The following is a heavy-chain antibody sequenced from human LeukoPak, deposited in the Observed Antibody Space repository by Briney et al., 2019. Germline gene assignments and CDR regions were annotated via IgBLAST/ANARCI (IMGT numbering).Heavy chain of an antibody. V-gene: IGHV3-21*01. CDR2: ISSSSSYT. D-gene: IGHD5-12*01. Sequence: GGSLRLSCAASGFTFSSYSMNWVRQAPGKGLEWVSSISSSSSYTYYADSVKGRFTISRDNAKNSLYLQMNSLRAEDTAVYYCARDADSGYDSWNYYYYYMDVWGKGTTVTVSS. CDR3: ARDADSGYDSWNYYYYYMDV. J-gene: IGHJ6*03. CDR1: GFTFSSYS.